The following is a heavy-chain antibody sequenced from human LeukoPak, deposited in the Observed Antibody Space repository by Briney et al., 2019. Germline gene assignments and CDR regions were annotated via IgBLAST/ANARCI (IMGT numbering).Heavy chain of an antibody. D-gene: IGHD3-10*01. CDR1: GGSISSYY. CDR3: ARDRGYYYYMDV. J-gene: IGHJ6*03. V-gene: IGHV4-59*12. Sequence: SETLSLTCTVSGGSISSYYWSWIRQPPGKGLEWIGYIYYSGSTNYNPSLKSRVTISVDTSKNQFSLKLSSVTAADTALYYCARDRGYYYYMDVWGKGTTVTVSS. CDR2: IYYSGST.